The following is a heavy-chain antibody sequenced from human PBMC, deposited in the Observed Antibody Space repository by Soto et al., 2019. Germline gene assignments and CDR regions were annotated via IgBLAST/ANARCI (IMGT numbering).Heavy chain of an antibody. CDR1: GGSISSYY. J-gene: IGHJ6*02. Sequence: SETLSLTCTVSGGSISSYYWSWIRQPPGKGLEWIGYIYYSGSTNYNPSLKSRVTISVDTSKNQFSLRAEDTAVYYCAKMDKRGYYYYGMDVWGQGTTVTVSS. CDR2: IYYSGST. V-gene: IGHV4-59*12. CDR3: AKMDKRGYYYYGMDV. D-gene: IGHD2-15*01.